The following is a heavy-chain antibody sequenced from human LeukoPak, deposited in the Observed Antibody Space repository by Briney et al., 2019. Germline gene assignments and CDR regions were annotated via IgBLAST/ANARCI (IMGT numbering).Heavy chain of an antibody. CDR2: INPNSGGT. Sequence: GASVKVSCKASGYTFTSYYMHWVRQAPGQGLEWMGWINPNSGGTNYAQKFRGRVTMTRDTSISTAYMELSRLRSDDTAVYYCARGIRVAGTYYYYYYMDVWGKGTTVTISS. D-gene: IGHD6-19*01. CDR3: ARGIRVAGTYYYYYYMDV. CDR1: GYTFTSYY. V-gene: IGHV1-2*02. J-gene: IGHJ6*03.